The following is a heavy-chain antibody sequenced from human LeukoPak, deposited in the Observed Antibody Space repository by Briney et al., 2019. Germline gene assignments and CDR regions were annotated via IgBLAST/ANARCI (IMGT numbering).Heavy chain of an antibody. CDR3: ARGDYYDSSGYYYH. CDR1: GGSISSYY. CDR2: IYYSGST. V-gene: IGHV4-59*08. J-gene: IGHJ5*02. Sequence: SETLSLTCAVSGGSISSYYWSWIRQPPGKGLEWIGYIYYSGSTNYNPSLKSRVTISVDTSKNQFSLKLSSVTAADTAMYYCARGDYYDSSGYYYHWGQGTLVTVSS. D-gene: IGHD3-22*01.